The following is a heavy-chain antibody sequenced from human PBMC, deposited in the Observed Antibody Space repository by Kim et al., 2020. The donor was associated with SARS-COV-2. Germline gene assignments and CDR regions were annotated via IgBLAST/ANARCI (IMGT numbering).Heavy chain of an antibody. CDR1: GGSISNTNW. CDR2: IHHSGST. CDR3: ARCPVDRDSFWFDP. V-gene: IGHV4-4*02. J-gene: IGHJ5*02. Sequence: SETLSLTCAVSGGSISNTNWWNWVRPAPGLGLGWFGEIHHSGSTKYNPSLKSRFIISIDKSKNQFSLNLSSVTAADTAVYYCARCPVDRDSFWFDPWGQGTLVTPSS.